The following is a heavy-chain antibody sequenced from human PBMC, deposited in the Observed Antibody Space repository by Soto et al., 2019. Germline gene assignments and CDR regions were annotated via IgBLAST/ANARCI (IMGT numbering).Heavy chain of an antibody. CDR3: AKDHKTTVTSWGYFDY. CDR2: ISGSGGST. D-gene: IGHD4-17*01. Sequence: PGGPLRLSCAASGFTFSNYAMSWVRQAPGKGLEWVSGISGSGGSTYYADSVKGRFTISRDNSKNTLYLQMNSLRAEDTAVYYCAKDHKTTVTSWGYFDYWGQGTLVTVSS. CDR1: GFTFSNYA. J-gene: IGHJ4*02. V-gene: IGHV3-23*01.